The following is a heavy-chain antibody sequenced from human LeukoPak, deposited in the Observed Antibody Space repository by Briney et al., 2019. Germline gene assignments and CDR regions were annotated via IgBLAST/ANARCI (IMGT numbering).Heavy chain of an antibody. D-gene: IGHD1-26*01. CDR3: AKSLGELLRSFDY. Sequence: GGSLRLSCAASGFTFSSYAMSWVRQAPGKGLEWVSAISSSGGSTYYADSVKGRFTISRDNSKNTLYLQMNSLRAEDTAVYYCAKSLGELLRSFDYWGQGTLVTVSS. J-gene: IGHJ4*02. CDR1: GFTFSSYA. V-gene: IGHV3-23*01. CDR2: ISSSGGST.